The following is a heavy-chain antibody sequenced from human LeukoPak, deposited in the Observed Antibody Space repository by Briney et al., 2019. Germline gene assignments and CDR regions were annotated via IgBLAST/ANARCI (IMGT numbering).Heavy chain of an antibody. CDR2: IRYDGSNK. CDR3: AKDLVLLNYDFWSGYTTDY. V-gene: IGHV3-30*02. CDR1: GFTFSTYS. Sequence: GGSLRLSCAASGFTFSTYSMNWLRLAPGKGLEWVAFIRYDGSNKYYADSVKGRFTISRDKSKNTLYLQMNSLRAEDTAVYYCAKDLVLLNYDFWSGYTTDYWGQGTLVTVSS. J-gene: IGHJ4*02. D-gene: IGHD3-3*01.